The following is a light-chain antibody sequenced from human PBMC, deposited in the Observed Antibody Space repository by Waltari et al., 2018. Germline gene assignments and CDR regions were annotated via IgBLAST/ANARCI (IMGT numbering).Light chain of an antibody. CDR2: DVS. CDR1: SSDVGSYTY. Sequence: QSALPQPRSVSGSPGPSVTISCTGTSSDVGSYTYFSWYQQHPGKAPKLIIYDVSQRLSGVPDRFSGSKSGNTASLTISGLEADDEADYFCTSYAGAYTVFGGGTKLTVL. J-gene: IGLJ2*01. V-gene: IGLV2-11*01. CDR3: TSYAGAYTV.